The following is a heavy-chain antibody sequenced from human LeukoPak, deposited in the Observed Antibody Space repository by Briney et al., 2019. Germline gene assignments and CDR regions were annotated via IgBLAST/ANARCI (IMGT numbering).Heavy chain of an antibody. CDR2: ISGYNGNT. CDR1: GYTFTTSG. Sequence: ASVKVSCKASGYTFTTSGISWVRQAPGQGLERMGWISGYNGNTNYALKFQGRVTMTTDTSTSTAYMELRSLRSDDTAVYYCARDYYYASGSYSGPDTDYWGQGTLVTVSS. J-gene: IGHJ4*02. D-gene: IGHD3-10*01. CDR3: ARDYYYASGSYSGPDTDY. V-gene: IGHV1-18*01.